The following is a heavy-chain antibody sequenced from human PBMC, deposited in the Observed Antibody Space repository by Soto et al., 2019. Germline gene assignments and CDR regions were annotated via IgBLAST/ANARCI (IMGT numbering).Heavy chain of an antibody. CDR3: ARLISSGYQGKYFDY. V-gene: IGHV5-51*01. J-gene: IGHJ4*02. Sequence: GESLKISCKGSGYSFTSDWIGWVRQMPGKGLEWMGIIYPGDSDTRYSPSFQGQVTISADKSISTAYLQWSSLKASDTAMYYCARLISSGYQGKYFDYWGQGTLVTVSS. D-gene: IGHD3-22*01. CDR1: GYSFTSDW. CDR2: IYPGDSDT.